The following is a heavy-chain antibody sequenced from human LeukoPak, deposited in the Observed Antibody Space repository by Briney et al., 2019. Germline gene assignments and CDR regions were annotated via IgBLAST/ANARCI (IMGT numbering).Heavy chain of an antibody. CDR3: AREYSSEGYYYGMDV. V-gene: IGHV4-39*02. D-gene: IGHD6-19*01. J-gene: IGHJ6*02. Sequence: SETLSLTCTVSGGSISSSSYYWGWIRQPPGKGLEWIGSIYYSGITYYSPSLKSRVTISVDTSRNQFSLKLSSGTAADTAVYYCAREYSSEGYYYGMDVWGQGTTVTVSS. CDR2: IYYSGIT. CDR1: GGSISSSSYY.